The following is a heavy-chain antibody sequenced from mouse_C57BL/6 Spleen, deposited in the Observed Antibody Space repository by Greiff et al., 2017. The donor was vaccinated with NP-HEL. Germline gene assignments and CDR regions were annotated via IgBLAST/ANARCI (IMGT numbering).Heavy chain of an antibody. Sequence: EVQLQQSGPELVKPGASVKISCKASGYTFTDYYMNWVKQSHGKSLEWIGDINPNNGGTSYNQKFKGKATLTVDKSSSTAYMELRSLTSEDSAVYYWASDNYCGSSPWFAYWGQGTLVTVSA. J-gene: IGHJ3*01. CDR3: ASDNYCGSSPWFAY. CDR2: INPNNGGT. V-gene: IGHV1-26*01. D-gene: IGHD1-1*01. CDR1: GYTFTDYY.